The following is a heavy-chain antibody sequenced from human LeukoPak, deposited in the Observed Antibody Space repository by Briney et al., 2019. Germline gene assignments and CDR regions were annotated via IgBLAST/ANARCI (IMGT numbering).Heavy chain of an antibody. J-gene: IGHJ4*02. V-gene: IGHV3-7*01. CDR3: ARDGDSWNDFDH. CDR2: IRKDGREI. D-gene: IGHD1-1*01. Sequence: GVSLRLSCVASGFSFSTSWMTWVRQAPGKGLEWVANIRKDGREIHYADSLKGRFTISRDNTKNSLFLQMNSLRAEDTGVYYCARDGDSWNDFDHWGQGTLVTVSS. CDR1: GFSFSTSW.